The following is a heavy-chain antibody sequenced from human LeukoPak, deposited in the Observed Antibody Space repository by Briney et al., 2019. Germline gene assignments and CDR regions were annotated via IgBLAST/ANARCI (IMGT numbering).Heavy chain of an antibody. Sequence: GGSLRLSCAASGFTFSSYGMHWVRQAPGKGLEWVAVISYDGSNKYYADSVKGRFTISRDNSKNTLYLQMNSLRAEERVVYYCAKDGGGPSDWGQGTLVTVSS. J-gene: IGHJ4*02. V-gene: IGHV3-30*18. CDR2: ISYDGSNK. CDR3: AKDGGGPSD. CDR1: GFTFSSYG. D-gene: IGHD2-15*01.